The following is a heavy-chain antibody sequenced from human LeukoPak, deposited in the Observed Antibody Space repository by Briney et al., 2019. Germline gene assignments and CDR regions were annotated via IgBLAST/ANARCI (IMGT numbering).Heavy chain of an antibody. Sequence: GASVKVSCKASGYTFTSYGISWVRQAPGQGLEWMGWISAYNGNTNYAQKLQGRVTMTTDTSTSTAYMELRSLRSDDTAVYYCASVMITFGGVIVKRGCEENWFDPWGQGTLFTVSS. CDR3: ASVMITFGGVIVKRGCEENWFDP. CDR1: GYTFTSYG. V-gene: IGHV1-18*01. D-gene: IGHD3-16*02. CDR2: ISAYNGNT. J-gene: IGHJ5*02.